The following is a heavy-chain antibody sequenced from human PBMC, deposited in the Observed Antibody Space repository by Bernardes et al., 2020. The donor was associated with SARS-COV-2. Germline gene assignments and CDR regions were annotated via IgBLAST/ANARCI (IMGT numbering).Heavy chain of an antibody. V-gene: IGHV4-4*02. CDR3: ARYCSSTSCYVRVVHTYDY. D-gene: IGHD2-2*01. CDR2: IYHSGRT. CDR1: GGSISSSNW. Sequence: AETLSLTCAVSGGSISSSNWWRWARQPRGKGREWIGEIYHSGRTTYNPSPKSRDTTSVDKSKNQFSLRLSSVTAAATTVYYCARYCSSTSCYVRVVHTYDYWGQGTLVTVSS. J-gene: IGHJ4*02.